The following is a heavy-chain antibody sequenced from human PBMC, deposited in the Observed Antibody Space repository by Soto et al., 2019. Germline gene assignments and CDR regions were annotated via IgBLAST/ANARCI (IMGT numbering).Heavy chain of an antibody. V-gene: IGHV3-9*01. J-gene: IGHJ3*02. Sequence: EVQLVESGGGLVQPGRSLRLSCAASGFTFDDYGMHWVRHAPGEGLEWVSGISWNSDNIGDEDSVKGRFTISRDNAKNFFYLQMNSLRPEDTASYYCAKDPFGDYANAFDIWGQGTMVTFSS. CDR2: ISWNSDNI. D-gene: IGHD4-17*01. CDR1: GFTFDDYG. CDR3: AKDPFGDYANAFDI.